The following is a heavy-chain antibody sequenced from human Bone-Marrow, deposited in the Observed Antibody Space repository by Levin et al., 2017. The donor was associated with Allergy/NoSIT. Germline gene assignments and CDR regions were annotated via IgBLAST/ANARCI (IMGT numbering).Heavy chain of an antibody. CDR1: GFTFRDFG. V-gene: IGHV3-30*03. D-gene: IGHD2-2*01. J-gene: IGHJ3*02. CDR3: WMYCSSSICYSKAFDI. Sequence: GGSLRLSCEVSGFTFRDFGMHWVRHTQGKGLERVAVISFDGETTYYADSVKGRFTISRDNYKDTLYLHMNNLRAADTGVYYCWMYCSSSICYSKAFDIWGQGTTVTVSS. CDR2: ISFDGETT.